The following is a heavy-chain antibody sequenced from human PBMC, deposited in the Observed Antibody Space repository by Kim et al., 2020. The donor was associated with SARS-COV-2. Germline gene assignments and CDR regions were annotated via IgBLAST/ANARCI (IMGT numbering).Heavy chain of an antibody. J-gene: IGHJ4*02. CDR2: IIPFFGTA. CDR1: GGTFSSYA. CDR3: ARERGREYGDWEEGVFDD. Sequence: SVKVSCKASGGTFSSYAISWVRQAPGQGLEWMGGIIPFFGTANYAQKLQGRVTITADESTSTAYMELSSLRSEDTAVYYCARERGREYGDWEEGVFDDWGQGTLVTVSS. V-gene: IGHV1-69*13. D-gene: IGHD4-17*01.